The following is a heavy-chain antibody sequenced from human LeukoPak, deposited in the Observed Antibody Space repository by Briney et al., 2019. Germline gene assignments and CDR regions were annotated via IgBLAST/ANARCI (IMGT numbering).Heavy chain of an antibody. J-gene: IGHJ4*02. CDR1: GFTFSSYA. CDR2: ISGSAGYT. D-gene: IGHD6-19*01. Sequence: PGGSLRLSCAASGFTFSSYAMSWVRQAPGKGLEWVSVISGSAGYTYYADSVKGRFTISRDNSRDTLYLQVNSLRAEDTAVYYCAKSAVAGGDYFDYWGQGTLVTVSS. CDR3: AKSAVAGGDYFDY. V-gene: IGHV3-23*01.